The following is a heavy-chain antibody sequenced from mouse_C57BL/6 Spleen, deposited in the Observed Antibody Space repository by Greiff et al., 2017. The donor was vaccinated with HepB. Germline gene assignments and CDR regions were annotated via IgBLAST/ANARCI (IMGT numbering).Heavy chain of an antibody. Sequence: EVKLVESGGGLVKPGGSLKLSCAASGFTFSSYAMSWVRQTPEKRLEWVATISDGGSYTYYPDNVKGRFTISRDNAKNNLYLQMSHLKSEDTAMYYCARGGDGSSPYYFDYWGQGTTLTVSS. CDR2: ISDGGSYT. D-gene: IGHD1-1*01. CDR1: GFTFSSYA. V-gene: IGHV5-4*03. J-gene: IGHJ2*01. CDR3: ARGGDGSSPYYFDY.